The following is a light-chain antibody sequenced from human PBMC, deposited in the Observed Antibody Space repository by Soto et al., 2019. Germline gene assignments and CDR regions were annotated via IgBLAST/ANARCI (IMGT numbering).Light chain of an antibody. CDR2: GAA. CDR3: QQSYTSLALT. J-gene: IGKJ4*01. CDR1: QSISIY. V-gene: IGKV1-39*01. Sequence: DIQLTQSPSSLSASVGDRVTITCRASQSISIYLNWYQHKPGRAPKLLIFGAATLHTGVPPRFSGSGSGTNFTLTITSLQPEDFATYYCQQSYTSLALTFGGGTKVEI.